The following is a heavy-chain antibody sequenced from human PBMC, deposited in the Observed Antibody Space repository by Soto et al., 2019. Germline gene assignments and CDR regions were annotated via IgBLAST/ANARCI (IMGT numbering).Heavy chain of an antibody. V-gene: IGHV3-33*01. J-gene: IGHJ6*02. CDR2: IWYDGRNK. CDR1: GFTFSSYG. Sequence: QVQLVESGGGVVQPGRSLRLSCAASGFTFSSYGMHWVRQAPGKGLEWVAVIWYDGRNKYYADSVQGRCTISRDNSKNTLYLQMNGLRAADTAVYYCARDRQQLAPRRYYYYGMDVWGQGTTVTVSS. D-gene: IGHD6-13*01. CDR3: ARDRQQLAPRRYYYYGMDV.